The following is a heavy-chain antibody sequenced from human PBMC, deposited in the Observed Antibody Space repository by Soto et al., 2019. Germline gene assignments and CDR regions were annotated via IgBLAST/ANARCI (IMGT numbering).Heavy chain of an antibody. CDR2: IYYSGST. CDR1: GGSISSSSYY. CDR3: ARLFSSGHWPFAY. J-gene: IGHJ4*02. V-gene: IGHV4-39*01. Sequence: SETLSLTCTVSGGSISSSSYYWGWIRQPPGKGLEWIGSIYYSGSTYYNPSLKSRVTISVDTSKNQFSLKLSSVTAADTAVYYCARLFSSGHWPFAYWGQGTLVTVYS. D-gene: IGHD3-22*01.